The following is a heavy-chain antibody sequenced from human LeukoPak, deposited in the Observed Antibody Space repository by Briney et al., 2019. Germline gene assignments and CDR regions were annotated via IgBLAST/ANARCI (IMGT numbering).Heavy chain of an antibody. Sequence: GGSLRLSCAASGFTFSNYAMNWVRQAPGKGLEWVSTIGSSGGSTYYADSVRGRFTISRDNSKNALYLQMNSLRVEDTAVYYCAIDPNWGTHSWGQGVLVTVSS. CDR1: GFTFSNYA. V-gene: IGHV3-23*01. J-gene: IGHJ4*02. D-gene: IGHD7-27*01. CDR2: IGSSGGST. CDR3: AIDPNWGTHS.